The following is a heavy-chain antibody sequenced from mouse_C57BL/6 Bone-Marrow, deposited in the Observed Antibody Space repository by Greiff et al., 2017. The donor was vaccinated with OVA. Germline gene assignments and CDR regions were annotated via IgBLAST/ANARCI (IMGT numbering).Heavy chain of an antibody. J-gene: IGHJ2*01. CDR2: IDPSDSYT. D-gene: IGHD1-1*01. Sequence: VQLQQPGAELVMPGASVKLSCKASGYTFTSYWMHWVKQRPGQGLEWIGEIDPSDSYTNYNQKFKGKSTLTVDKSSSTAYMQLSSLTSEDSAVYYCAREDYGSLDYWGQGTTLTVSS. V-gene: IGHV1-69*01. CDR1: GYTFTSYW. CDR3: AREDYGSLDY.